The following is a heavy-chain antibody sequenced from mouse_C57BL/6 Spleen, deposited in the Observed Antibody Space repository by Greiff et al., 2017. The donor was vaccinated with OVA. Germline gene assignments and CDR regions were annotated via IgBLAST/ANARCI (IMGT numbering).Heavy chain of an antibody. D-gene: IGHD2-4*01. CDR1: GYAFSSYW. V-gene: IGHV1-82*01. Sequence: QVQLQQSGPELVKPGASVKISCKASGYAFSSYWMNWVKQRPGKGLEWIGRIYPGDGDTNYNGKFKGKATLTADKSSSTAYMQLSSLTSEDSAVYFCASDDYDVWFAYWGQGTLVTVSA. J-gene: IGHJ3*01. CDR3: ASDDYDVWFAY. CDR2: IYPGDGDT.